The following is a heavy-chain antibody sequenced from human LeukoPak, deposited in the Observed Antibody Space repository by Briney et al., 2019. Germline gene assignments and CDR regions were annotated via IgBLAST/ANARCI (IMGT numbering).Heavy chain of an antibody. J-gene: IGHJ4*02. Sequence: PSETLSLTCSVSGGSISRYYWTWIRQPPGKGPEWIGYMSYSGNTEYNPSLKRRVTISLDTTKNQFSLKLSSVTAADTAIYYCARQAGSFTTFDFWGQGVLVTVSS. D-gene: IGHD3-10*01. CDR2: MSYSGNT. V-gene: IGHV4-59*08. CDR1: GGSISRYY. CDR3: ARQAGSFTTFDF.